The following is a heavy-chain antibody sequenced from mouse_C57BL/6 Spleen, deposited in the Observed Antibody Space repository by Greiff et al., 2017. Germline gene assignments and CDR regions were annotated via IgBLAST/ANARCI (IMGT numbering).Heavy chain of an antibody. Sequence: VQLQQSGPVLVKPGASVKMSCKASGYTFTDYYMNWVKQSHGKSLEWIGVINPYNGGTSYNQKFKGKATLTVDKSSSTAYMELNSLTSEDSAVYYCARIGTGTDYAMDYWGQGTSVTVSS. CDR1: GYTFTDYY. CDR2: INPYNGGT. V-gene: IGHV1-19*01. D-gene: IGHD4-1*01. J-gene: IGHJ4*01. CDR3: ARIGTGTDYAMDY.